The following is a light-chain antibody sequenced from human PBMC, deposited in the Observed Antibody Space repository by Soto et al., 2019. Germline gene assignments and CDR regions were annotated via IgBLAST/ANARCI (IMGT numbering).Light chain of an antibody. CDR3: AALDDSLNGVV. CDR1: SSNIGGNT. V-gene: IGLV1-44*01. CDR2: SNN. J-gene: IGLJ2*01. Sequence: QSVLTQPPSASGTPGQRVTISCSGSSSNIGGNTVNWYQQLPGTAPKLLIYSNNQRPSGVPDRFSGAKSGTSASLAISGLQSEDEADYYCAALDDSLNGVVFGGGTKVTVL.